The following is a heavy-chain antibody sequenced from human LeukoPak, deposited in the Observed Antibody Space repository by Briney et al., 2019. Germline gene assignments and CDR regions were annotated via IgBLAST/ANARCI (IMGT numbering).Heavy chain of an antibody. CDR2: TYYRSKWYY. V-gene: IGHV6-1*01. CDR3: AREDRLSFDI. CDR1: GDCVSSNNAA. J-gene: IGHJ3*02. D-gene: IGHD5-12*01. Sequence: SQTLSLTCAISGDCVSSNNAAWHWIRQSPSRGLEWLGRTYYRSKWYYDYAVSLKSRVTINPDTSKNHFSLQLNSVAPEDTAVYFCAREDRLSFDIWGQGTTLTVSS.